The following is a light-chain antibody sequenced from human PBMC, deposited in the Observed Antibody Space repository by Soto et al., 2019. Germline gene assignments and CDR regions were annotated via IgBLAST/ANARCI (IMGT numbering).Light chain of an antibody. V-gene: IGLV2-14*01. CDR3: SSYTSSSTLEV. CDR1: SSDVGGYNY. CDR2: EVS. J-gene: IGLJ1*01. Sequence: QSALTQPASVSGSPGQSITISCTGTSSDVGGYNYVSWYQQHPGKAPKLMIYEVSNRPSGVSNRFSGSKSGNTASLTISGLQAEDEADYYCSSYTSSSTLEVFGNGTKVTVL.